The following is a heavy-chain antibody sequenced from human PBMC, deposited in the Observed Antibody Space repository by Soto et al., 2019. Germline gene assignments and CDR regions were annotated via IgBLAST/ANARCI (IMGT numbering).Heavy chain of an antibody. V-gene: IGHV3-13*01. CDR2: IGTAGDT. D-gene: IGHD3-16*02. Sequence: GGSLRLSCAASGFTFSSYDMHWVRQATGKGLEWVSAIGTAGDTYYPGSVKGRFTISRENAKNSLYLQMNSLRAGDTAVYYCARVSRGDYDYIWGSYRYLDYWGQGTLVTVSS. J-gene: IGHJ4*02. CDR1: GFTFSSYD. CDR3: ARVSRGDYDYIWGSYRYLDY.